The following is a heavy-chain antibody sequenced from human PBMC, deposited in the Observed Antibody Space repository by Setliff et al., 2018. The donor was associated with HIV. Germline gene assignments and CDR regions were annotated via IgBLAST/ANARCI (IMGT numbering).Heavy chain of an antibody. CDR1: GYTFTSYY. CDR3: ARVRYCSGGSCYGGEYWFDP. D-gene: IGHD2-15*01. J-gene: IGHJ5*02. CDR2: IHPSGGST. V-gene: IGHV1-46*01. Sequence: GASVKVSCKASGYTFTSYYIHWVRQAPGQGLEWVGVIHPSGGSTSYAQSFQDRVTMTRDTSTSKVYMELSSLRSEDTAVYYCARVRYCSGGSCYGGEYWFDPWGQGTLVTV.